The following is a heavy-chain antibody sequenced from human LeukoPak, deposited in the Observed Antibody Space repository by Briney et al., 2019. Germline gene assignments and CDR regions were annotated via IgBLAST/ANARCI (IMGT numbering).Heavy chain of an antibody. V-gene: IGHV3-48*03. CDR1: GFTFSSYE. D-gene: IGHD6-13*01. J-gene: IGHJ4*02. CDR3: AKEGNIAAADYFDY. Sequence: PGGSLRLSCAASGFTFSSYEMNWVRQAPGKGLEWVSYISSSGSTIYYADSVKGRFTISRDNAKNTLYLQMNSLRAEDTAVYYCAKEGNIAAADYFDYWGQGTLVTVSS. CDR2: ISSSGSTI.